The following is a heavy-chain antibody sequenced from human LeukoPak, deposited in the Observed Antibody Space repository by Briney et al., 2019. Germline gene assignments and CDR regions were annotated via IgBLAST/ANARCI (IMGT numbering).Heavy chain of an antibody. CDR2: IFDSGTT. Sequence: SGTLSLTCIVSSGSTSISNYYWGWARQPPGKALEWIGNIFDSGTTYYSPSLKTRVTMSVDTSKNQFSLKLSSVTAANTAVYYCARDRSGLYYMDVWGKGTTVTISS. CDR1: SGSTSISNYY. CDR3: ARDRSGLYYMDV. V-gene: IGHV4-39*07. J-gene: IGHJ6*03.